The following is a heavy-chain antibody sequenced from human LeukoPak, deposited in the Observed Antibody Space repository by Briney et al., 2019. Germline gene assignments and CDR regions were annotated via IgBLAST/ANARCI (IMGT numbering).Heavy chain of an antibody. J-gene: IGHJ6*03. CDR1: GFTFSTYG. CDR2: IRFDGSEK. V-gene: IGHV3-30*02. Sequence: GGSLRLSCSASGFTFSTYGMHWVRQAPGKGLEWVAFIRFDGSEKYYADSVKGRFTISRDNSKNTLYLQMNSLRAEDTAVYYCAKVNHFYYYMDVWGKGTTVTVSS. CDR3: AKVNHFYYYMDV.